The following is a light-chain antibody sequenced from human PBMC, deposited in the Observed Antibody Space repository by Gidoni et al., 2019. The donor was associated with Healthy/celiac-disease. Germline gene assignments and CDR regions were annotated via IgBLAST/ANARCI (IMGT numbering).Light chain of an antibody. Sequence: DIQMTQSPSSLSASVGDRVTITCRASQSISSYLNWYQQKPGKAPKLLIYAASSLQSGVPSRFSGRGSGTDFTLTISSLQPEHFATYYCQQSYSTRRTFGQGTKVEIK. V-gene: IGKV1-39*01. CDR3: QQSYSTRRT. CDR1: QSISSY. J-gene: IGKJ1*01. CDR2: AAS.